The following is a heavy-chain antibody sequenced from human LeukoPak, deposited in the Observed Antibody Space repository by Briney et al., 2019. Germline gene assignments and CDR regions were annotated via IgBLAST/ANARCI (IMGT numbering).Heavy chain of an antibody. V-gene: IGHV1-46*01. D-gene: IGHD1-26*01. CDR3: ARGIGGSYYDFDY. Sequence: ASVKVSCKASGYTFTSHYLHWVRQAPGQGLEWMGIINPSGGRQSYAQKFQGRVTMTRDTSTSTVYMELSSLRSEDTAVYYCARGIGGSYYDFDYWGQGTLVTVSS. CDR1: GYTFTSHY. CDR2: INPSGGRQ. J-gene: IGHJ4*02.